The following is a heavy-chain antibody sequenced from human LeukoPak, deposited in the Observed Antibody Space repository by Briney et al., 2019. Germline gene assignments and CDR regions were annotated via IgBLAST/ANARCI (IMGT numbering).Heavy chain of an antibody. Sequence: PGGSLRLSCAASGFTFSSYAMHWVRQAPGKGLEYVSAISSNGGSTYYANSVKGRFTISRDNSKNTLYLQMGSLRAEDMAVYYCARGHGVVTAIRFDYWGQGTLVTVSS. CDR1: GFTFSSYA. CDR3: ARGHGVVTAIRFDY. V-gene: IGHV3-64*01. J-gene: IGHJ4*02. D-gene: IGHD2-21*02. CDR2: ISSNGGST.